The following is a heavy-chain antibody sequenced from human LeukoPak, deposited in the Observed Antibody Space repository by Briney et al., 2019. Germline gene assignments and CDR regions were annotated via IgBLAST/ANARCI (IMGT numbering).Heavy chain of an antibody. Sequence: GGSLRLSCAASGFTFSSFAMHWVRQCPGKGLEWVAVIWYDGSNKLYADSVKGRFTISRDNSRNTLYLQMNSLSAEDTAVYYCARDRYSSMWSVFEYWGQGALVTVSS. CDR1: GFTFSSFA. J-gene: IGHJ4*02. V-gene: IGHV3-33*01. CDR3: ARDRYSSMWSVFEY. CDR2: IWYDGSNK. D-gene: IGHD6-13*01.